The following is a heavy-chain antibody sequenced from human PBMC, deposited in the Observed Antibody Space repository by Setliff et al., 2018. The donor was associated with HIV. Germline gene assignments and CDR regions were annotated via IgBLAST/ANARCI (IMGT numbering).Heavy chain of an antibody. J-gene: IGHJ6*03. CDR3: ARHSFPFGYGSGSYPYYYYMDV. D-gene: IGHD3-10*01. CDR1: GDSISSGNYY. CDR2: IYYSGRT. Sequence: PSETLSLTCTVSGDSISSGNYYWGWIRQSPGKGLEWIGNIYYSGRTDYNPSLKSRVTISVDMSKNQFSLRLSSVTAADTAVYYCARHSFPFGYGSGSYPYYYYMDVWGKGTTVTVSS. V-gene: IGHV4-39*01.